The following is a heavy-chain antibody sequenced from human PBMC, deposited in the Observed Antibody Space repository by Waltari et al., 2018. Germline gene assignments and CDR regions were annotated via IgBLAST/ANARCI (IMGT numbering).Heavy chain of an antibody. V-gene: IGHV4-39*07. D-gene: IGHD5-18*01. J-gene: IGHJ4*02. Sequence: QLQLQESGPGLVKPSETLSLTCTVSGGSISSSSYYWGWIRQPPGKGLEWIGSIYSSLTTYYNQSLKSRFTISVDTSKNQSSLKLSSVTAADTAVYYCASSLNAYADWILGYWGQGTLVTVSS. CDR3: ASSLNAYADWILGY. CDR1: GGSISSSSYY. CDR2: IYSSLTT.